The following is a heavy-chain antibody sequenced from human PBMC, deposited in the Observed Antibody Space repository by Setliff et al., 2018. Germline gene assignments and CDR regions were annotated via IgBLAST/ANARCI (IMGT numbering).Heavy chain of an antibody. Sequence: PSETLSLTCSVSGDSITTGGYYWTWIRQPPGKGLEWVGYIYHSGTTYYNLSLKSRLTISLDTSNNRFSLRMRSVTAADTAVYFCARGFGDPFYFYYMDVWGQGTLVTVSS. CDR1: GDSITTGGYY. D-gene: IGHD3-10*01. CDR2: IYHSGTT. V-gene: IGHV4-31*03. J-gene: IGHJ4*02. CDR3: ARGFGDPFYFYYMDV.